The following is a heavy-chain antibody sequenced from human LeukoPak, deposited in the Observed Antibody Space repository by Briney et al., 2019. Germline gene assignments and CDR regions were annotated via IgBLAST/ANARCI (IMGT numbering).Heavy chain of an antibody. CDR3: ARHIWSAYHKFDY. Sequence: PSETLSLTCTVSGGSIDNYYWSWIRQPPGKGLEWIGYIYYSGNTYYIPSLESRVTISVDRSKNQFSLKLSSVTAADTAVYYCARHIWSAYHKFDYWGQGTLVTVSS. D-gene: IGHD3-3*01. J-gene: IGHJ4*02. CDR1: GGSIDNYY. V-gene: IGHV4-59*01. CDR2: IYYSGNT.